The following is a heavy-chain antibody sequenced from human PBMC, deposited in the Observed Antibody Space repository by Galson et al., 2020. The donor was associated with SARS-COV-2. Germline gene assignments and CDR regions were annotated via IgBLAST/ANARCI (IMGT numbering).Heavy chain of an antibody. D-gene: IGHD3-10*01. CDR3: ARGLGRLWLGCSGI. CDR2: MTTSGDT. V-gene: IGHV3-13*01. J-gene: IGHJ3*02. Sequence: GESLKIPCAAPGFTFSAYDIHWVRQATGKGLEWVSTMTTSGDTYYPGPVKGRFTISRENAKNSLSLQMNSLGVEDTAVYYCARGLGRLWLGCSGIWGQGIMVTVSS. CDR1: GFTFSAYD.